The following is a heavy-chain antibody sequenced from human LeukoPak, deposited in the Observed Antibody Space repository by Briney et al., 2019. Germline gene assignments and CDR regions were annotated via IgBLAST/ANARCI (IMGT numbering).Heavy chain of an antibody. CDR2: INSDGSST. D-gene: IGHD3-10*01. CDR3: ARTSSGVRGAFDI. CDR1: GFTFSSYA. V-gene: IGHV3-74*01. Sequence: GGSLRLSCAASGFTFSSYAISWVRQAPGKGLVWVSRINSDGSSTSYADSVKGRFTISRDNAKNTLYLQMNSLRAEDTAVYYCARTSSGVRGAFDIWGQGTMVTVSS. J-gene: IGHJ3*02.